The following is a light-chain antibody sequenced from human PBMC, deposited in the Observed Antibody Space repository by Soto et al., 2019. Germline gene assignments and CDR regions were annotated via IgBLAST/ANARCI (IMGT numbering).Light chain of an antibody. Sequence: SYELTQPPSVSVSPGQTASITCSGDKLGDKYACWYQQKPGQSPVLVIYQDSKRPSGIPERFSGSNSGNTATLTISGTKALHESYYYCQAWDSSTHVVFGGGTKLTVL. CDR1: KLGDKY. CDR2: QDS. J-gene: IGLJ2*01. CDR3: QAWDSSTHVV. V-gene: IGLV3-1*01.